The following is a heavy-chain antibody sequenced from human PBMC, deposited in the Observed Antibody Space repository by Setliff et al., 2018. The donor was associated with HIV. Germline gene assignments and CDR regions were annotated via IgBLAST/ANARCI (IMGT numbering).Heavy chain of an antibody. CDR2: IYSTDTT. CDR3: ARSSRGYCSGGSCYGFDP. J-gene: IGHJ5*02. V-gene: IGHV4-61*09. Sequence: SETLSLTCTVSGDSISSGSYYWTWIRQSAGKGLEWIGHIYSTDTTNYNPSLENRVTISVDTSKNQLSLNVTSVTAADTAVYYCARSSRGYCSGGSCYGFDPWGQGNLVTVSS. D-gene: IGHD2-15*01. CDR1: GDSISSGSYY.